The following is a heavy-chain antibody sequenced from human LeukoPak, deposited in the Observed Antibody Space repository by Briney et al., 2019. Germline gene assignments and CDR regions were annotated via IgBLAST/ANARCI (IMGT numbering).Heavy chain of an antibody. Sequence: TSETLSLTCAVYGGSFSGYYWSWIRQPPGKGLEWTGEIKHSGSTNYNPSLKSRVTISVDTSKNQFSLKLSSVTAADTAVYYCASGGYSYGLFDYWGQGTLVTVSS. V-gene: IGHV4-34*01. CDR2: IKHSGST. J-gene: IGHJ4*02. D-gene: IGHD5-18*01. CDR3: ASGGYSYGLFDY. CDR1: GGSFSGYY.